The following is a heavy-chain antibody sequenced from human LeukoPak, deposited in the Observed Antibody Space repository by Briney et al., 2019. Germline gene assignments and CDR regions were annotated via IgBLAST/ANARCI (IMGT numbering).Heavy chain of an antibody. J-gene: IGHJ3*01. D-gene: IGHD5-12*01. V-gene: IGHV3-66*01. CDR2: IHSGGST. CDR3: ARDLGYSAYATVRGYVVDV. CDR1: GFTVSTNY. Sequence: GGSLRLSCAAPGFTVSTNYMSWVRRAPGKGLEWVSIIHSGGSTYYAESVKGRFTISRDFSQNTVYLQMNSLRAEDTAVYYCARDLGYSAYATVRGYVVDVWGQGTMVTVSS.